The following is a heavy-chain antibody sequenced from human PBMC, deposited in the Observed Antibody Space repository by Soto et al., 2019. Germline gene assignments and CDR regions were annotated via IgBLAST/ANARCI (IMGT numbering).Heavy chain of an antibody. Sequence: SGPTLGNPTQTRTLTCTFSGFSLITIGMRVSWIRQPPGKALEWLARIDWDDDKFYSTSLKTRLTISKDTSKNQVVLTMTNMDPVDTATYYCARTQEGYCSSTSCQGGWFDPWGQGTLVTVSS. D-gene: IGHD2-2*01. J-gene: IGHJ5*02. CDR3: ARTQEGYCSSTSCQGGWFDP. CDR2: IDWDDDK. CDR1: GFSLITIGMR. V-gene: IGHV2-70*04.